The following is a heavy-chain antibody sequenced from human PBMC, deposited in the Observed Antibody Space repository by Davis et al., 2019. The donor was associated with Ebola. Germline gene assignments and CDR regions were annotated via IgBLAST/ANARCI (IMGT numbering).Heavy chain of an antibody. CDR1: GDSLSGFY. CDR3: ARGGQGVGAGRWLDP. J-gene: IGHJ5*02. V-gene: IGHV4-59*01. Sequence: MPSETLSLTCSVSGDSLSGFYWSWIRQTPGKGLEWIGYIYYTGRVEYNPPLQSRVTISIDTSESRFSLKLTSMTPADTAVYYCARGGQGVGAGRWLDPWGQGNLVIVSS. D-gene: IGHD1-26*01. CDR2: IYYTGRV.